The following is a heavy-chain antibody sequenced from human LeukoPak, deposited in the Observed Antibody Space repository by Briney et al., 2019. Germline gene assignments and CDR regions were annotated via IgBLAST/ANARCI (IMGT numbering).Heavy chain of an antibody. J-gene: IGHJ5*02. D-gene: IGHD1-1*01. CDR2: VSYSGST. V-gene: IGHV4-59*13. Sequence: SETLSLTCTVSGGSINSYYWSWIRQHPGKGLEWIGYVSYSGSTNYNPSLNSRVTISVDTSKSQFSLKLSSVTAADTAVYYCARDKTGNNWFDPWGQGTLVTVSS. CDR1: GGSINSYY. CDR3: ARDKTGNNWFDP.